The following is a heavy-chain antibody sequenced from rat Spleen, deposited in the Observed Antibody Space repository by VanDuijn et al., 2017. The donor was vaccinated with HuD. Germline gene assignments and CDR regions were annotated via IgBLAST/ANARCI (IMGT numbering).Heavy chain of an antibody. V-gene: IGHV5-25*01. CDR3: ARSSAMYTAAPYYVDY. Sequence: EVQLVESGGDLVQPGRSMKLSCLASGFTFSNYDMAWVRQAPKKGLEWVASISTSGGSTYYRDSVKGRFTISRDNAKSTLYLQMDSLRSEDTATYYWARSSAMYTAAPYYVDYWGQGVMVTVSS. D-gene: IGHD1-6*01. CDR2: ISTSGGST. CDR1: GFTFSNYD. J-gene: IGHJ2*01.